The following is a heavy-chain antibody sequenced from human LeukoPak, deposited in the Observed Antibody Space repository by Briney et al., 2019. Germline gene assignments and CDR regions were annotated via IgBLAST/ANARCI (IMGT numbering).Heavy chain of an antibody. CDR1: GFTFSSYW. CDR3: ARDYSG. V-gene: IGHV3-7*01. Sequence: GGSLRLSCAASGFTFSSYWMSWVRQAPGKGLEWLANIKQDGAEKNYVNSVKGRFTISRDNAKNSLYPQMNSLRAQDTAVYYCARDYSGWGQGTLVTVSS. J-gene: IGHJ4*02. D-gene: IGHD1-26*01. CDR2: IKQDGAEK.